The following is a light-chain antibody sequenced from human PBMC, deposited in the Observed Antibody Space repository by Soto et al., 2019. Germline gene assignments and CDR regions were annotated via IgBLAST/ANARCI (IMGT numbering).Light chain of an antibody. CDR2: DGS. CDR3: SSYTSGSTVV. CDR1: SSDVGGYNY. V-gene: IGLV2-14*01. J-gene: IGLJ2*01. Sequence: QSALTQPASVSGSPGQSITISCTGTSSDVGGYNYVSWYQQHPGKAPKLMIYDGSNRPSGVSIRFSGSKSGNTASLTISGPQAEDEDDYDCSSYTSGSTVVFGGGTKLTVL.